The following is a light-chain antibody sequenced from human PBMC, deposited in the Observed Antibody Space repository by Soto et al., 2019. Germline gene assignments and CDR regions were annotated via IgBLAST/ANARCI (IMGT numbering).Light chain of an antibody. V-gene: IGKV1-5*03. CDR1: QSIGTW. Sequence: DIQMTQSPSTLSASVGDTVSITCRASQSIGTWLAWFQHKPGKAPKVVIYGVSGLESGVPPRFSGSGSGTEFTLTIDSLQPDDFATYYCQHYFGYLWTFGQGTKVDIK. CDR2: GVS. CDR3: QHYFGYLWT. J-gene: IGKJ1*01.